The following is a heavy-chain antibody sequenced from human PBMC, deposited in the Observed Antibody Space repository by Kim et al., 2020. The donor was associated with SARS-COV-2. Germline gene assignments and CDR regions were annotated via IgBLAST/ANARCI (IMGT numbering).Heavy chain of an antibody. Sequence: GGSLRLSCGASGFTFSSYSMTWVRQAPGKGLEWVSLVSGSSSYIFYADSVKGRFTISGDDAKNSLYLQMNSLRDDDTAVYFCSRADRNYGSASYNYFD. CDR2: VSGSSSYI. CDR3: SRADRNYGSASYNYFD. V-gene: IGHV3-21*01. J-gene: IGHJ4*01. D-gene: IGHD3-10*01. CDR1: GFTFSSYS.